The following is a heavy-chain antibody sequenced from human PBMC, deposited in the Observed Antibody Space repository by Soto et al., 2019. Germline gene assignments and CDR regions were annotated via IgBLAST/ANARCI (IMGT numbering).Heavy chain of an antibody. J-gene: IGHJ4*02. CDR3: ARHKGGDPYYFDY. CDR1: GFTFSNYG. D-gene: IGHD4-17*01. V-gene: IGHV3-33*01. CDR2: IWYDGSNK. Sequence: AASGFTFSNYGMHWVRQAPGKGLEWVAVIWYDGSNKYYADSVKGRFTISRDNSKNTLYLQMNTLRAEDTAVYYCARHKGGDPYYFDYWGQGTLVTVSS.